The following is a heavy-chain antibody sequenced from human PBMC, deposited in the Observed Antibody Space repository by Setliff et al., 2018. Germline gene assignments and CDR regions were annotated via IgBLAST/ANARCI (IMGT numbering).Heavy chain of an antibody. CDR1: GDSFSDYY. CDR2: INHSGST. Sequence: SLTCAVYGDSFSDYYWSWIRQPPGKGLEWIGEINHSGSTNYNSSLPSRVTISVDTSKNQFSLKLSSVTAADTAVYYCASEGGPEADAFDIWGQGTMVTVSS. D-gene: IGHD2-15*01. V-gene: IGHV4-34*01. J-gene: IGHJ3*02. CDR3: ASEGGPEADAFDI.